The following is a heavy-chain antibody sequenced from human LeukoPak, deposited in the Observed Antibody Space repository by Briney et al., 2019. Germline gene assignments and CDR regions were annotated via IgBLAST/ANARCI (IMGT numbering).Heavy chain of an antibody. V-gene: IGHV1-69*16. CDR2: IIPLLGTG. J-gene: IGHJ3*01. CDR1: GGSFSTFT. D-gene: IGHD4-17*01. Sequence: ASVKVSCKASGGSFSTFTITWVRQAPSQGVEVMGGIIPLLGTGDYAQKFQGRVTMTTDESTNTAYMELSRLTSEDTAIYYCAKSTGTGAFDVWGQGTTVAVSS. CDR3: AKSTGTGAFDV.